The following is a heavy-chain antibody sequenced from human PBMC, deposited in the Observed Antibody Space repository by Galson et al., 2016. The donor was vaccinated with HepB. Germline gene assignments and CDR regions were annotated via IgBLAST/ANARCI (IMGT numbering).Heavy chain of an antibody. CDR1: GFTFSSYG. J-gene: IGHJ4*02. Sequence: SLRLSCAASGFTFSSYGMHWVRQAPGKGLDWVAVIWYDGSNKYYVDSVKGRFTISRDNSKNTVFLQMNSLRPDDTAIYYCARVKEEIESKWQVHYYFDYWGPGTLVTVSS. D-gene: IGHD6-19*01. CDR3: ARVKEEIESKWQVHYYFDY. CDR2: IWYDGSNK. V-gene: IGHV3-33*01.